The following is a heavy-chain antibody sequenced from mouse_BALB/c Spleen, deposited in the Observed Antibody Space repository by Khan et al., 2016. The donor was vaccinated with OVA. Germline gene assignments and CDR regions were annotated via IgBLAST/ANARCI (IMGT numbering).Heavy chain of an antibody. CDR2: IWSDGSA. D-gene: IGHD2-10*01. V-gene: IGHV2-6-1*01. CDR1: GFSLTNYG. Sequence: QVQLKESGPGLVAPSQSLSITCTISGFSLTNYGVHWVRQPPGKGLEWLVVIWSDGSATYNSALKSSLSISKDNSKSQVFLKMNSLQTDDTAMYYCARQPYYHDYIMDYWGQGTSVTVSS. CDR3: ARQPYYHDYIMDY. J-gene: IGHJ4*01.